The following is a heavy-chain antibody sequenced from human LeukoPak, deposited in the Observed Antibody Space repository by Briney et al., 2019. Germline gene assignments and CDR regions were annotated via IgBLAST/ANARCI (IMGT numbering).Heavy chain of an antibody. Sequence: ASVKVSCKASGYTFTGYYMHWVRQAPGQGLEWMGWINPNSGGTNYAQKFQGRVTMTRDTSISTAYMELSRLRSDDTAVYYCARDLNYYGSGSYYNNYFDYWGQGTLVTVSS. D-gene: IGHD3-10*01. CDR2: INPNSGGT. V-gene: IGHV1-2*02. J-gene: IGHJ4*02. CDR3: ARDLNYYGSGSYYNNYFDY. CDR1: GYTFTGYY.